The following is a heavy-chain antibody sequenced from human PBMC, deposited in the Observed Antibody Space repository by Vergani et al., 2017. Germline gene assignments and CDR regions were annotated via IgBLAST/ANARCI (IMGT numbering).Heavy chain of an antibody. Sequence: QVQLVQSGAEVKKPGSSVKVSCKASGATFRSNTISWVRQVPGQGLEWMGRIIPVLGIANYAQKFQGRVTITADKSTSTAYMELSSLRSEDTAVYYCARAEYSSSWYGEGNWFDPWGQGTLVTVSS. CDR2: IIPVLGIA. D-gene: IGHD6-13*01. V-gene: IGHV1-69*02. CDR3: ARAEYSSSWYGEGNWFDP. J-gene: IGHJ5*02. CDR1: GATFRSNT.